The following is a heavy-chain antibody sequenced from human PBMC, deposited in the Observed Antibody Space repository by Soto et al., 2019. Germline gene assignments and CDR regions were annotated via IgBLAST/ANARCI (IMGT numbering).Heavy chain of an antibody. D-gene: IGHD3-22*01. CDR1: GGSISSYY. J-gene: IGHJ3*02. V-gene: IGHV4-59*01. CDR2: IYYSGST. Sequence: QVQLQESGPGLVKPSETLSLTCTVSGGSISSYYWSWIRQPPGKGLEWIGYIYYSGSTNYNPSLKSRVTISVDTSKNQFSLKLSSVTAADTAVYYCARSTYYYDSSGYLSPNAFDIWGQGTMVTVSS. CDR3: ARSTYYYDSSGYLSPNAFDI.